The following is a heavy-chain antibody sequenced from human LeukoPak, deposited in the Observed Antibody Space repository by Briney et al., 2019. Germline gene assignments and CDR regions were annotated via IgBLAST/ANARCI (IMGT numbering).Heavy chain of an antibody. Sequence: GGTLRLSCAASGFTLRSYGMSWVRQAPGKGLEWVSSISGSGGSTYYADSVKGRFTISRDNSKNTLYLQMNSLRADDTAVYYCAKGADYGESYYYYYMDVWGKGTTVTVSS. CDR2: ISGSGGST. V-gene: IGHV3-23*01. CDR1: GFTLRSYG. CDR3: AKGADYGESYYYYYMDV. D-gene: IGHD4-17*01. J-gene: IGHJ6*03.